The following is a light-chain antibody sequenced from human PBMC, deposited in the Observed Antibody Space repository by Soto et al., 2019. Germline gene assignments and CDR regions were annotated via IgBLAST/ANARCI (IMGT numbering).Light chain of an antibody. CDR2: DVG. Sequence: QSALTQPRSVSGSPGQSVTISCTGTSSDVGGYNYVSWYQQHPGKAPKLMIYDVGKRPSGVPDRFSGSKSGTSATLVITGLQTGDEADYYCGTRDSSRTGYVFGTGTKLTVL. J-gene: IGLJ1*01. CDR1: SSDVGGYNY. CDR3: GTRDSSRTGYV. V-gene: IGLV2-11*01.